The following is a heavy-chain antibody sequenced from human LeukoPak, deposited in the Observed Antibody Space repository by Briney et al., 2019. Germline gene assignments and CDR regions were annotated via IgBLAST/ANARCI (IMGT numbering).Heavy chain of an antibody. Sequence: GGSLRLSCAASGFTFSSYAMHWVRQAPGKGLEWVAVISYDGSNKYYADSVKGRFTISRDNSKNTLYLQMNSLRAEDTAVYYCARVGLPSGSYEFDYWGQGTLVTVSS. CDR3: ARVGLPSGSYEFDY. CDR2: ISYDGSNK. V-gene: IGHV3-30*04. D-gene: IGHD1-26*01. CDR1: GFTFSSYA. J-gene: IGHJ4*02.